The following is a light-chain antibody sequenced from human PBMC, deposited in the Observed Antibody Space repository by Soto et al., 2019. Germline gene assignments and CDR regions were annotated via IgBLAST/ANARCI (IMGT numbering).Light chain of an antibody. CDR1: QDISTY. CDR3: QKYDNAPLT. J-gene: IGKJ4*01. CDR2: AAY. V-gene: IGKV1-27*01. Sequence: DIQMTQAPSSLSASVGDRVTITCRARQDISTYLAWYQQKPGKVPKLLISAAYTLQSGVPPRFSGSGSGTDFPLTISSLQPEDVATYDCQKYDNAPLTVGGGTKVEIK.